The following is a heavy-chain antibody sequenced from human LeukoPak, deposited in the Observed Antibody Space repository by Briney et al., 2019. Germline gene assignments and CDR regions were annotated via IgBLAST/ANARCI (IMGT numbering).Heavy chain of an antibody. Sequence: PSETLSLTCTVSGGSISSGDYYWSWIRQPPGKGLEWIGYIYYSGSTYYNPSLKIRVTISVDTSKNQFSLKLSSVTATDTAVYYCASYGDLQYFQHWGQGTLVTVSS. CDR1: GGSISSGDYY. J-gene: IGHJ1*01. CDR3: ASYGDLQYFQH. V-gene: IGHV4-30-4*08. CDR2: IYYSGST. D-gene: IGHD4-17*01.